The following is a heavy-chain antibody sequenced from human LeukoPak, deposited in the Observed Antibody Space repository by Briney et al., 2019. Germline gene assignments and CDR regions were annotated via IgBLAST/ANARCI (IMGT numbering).Heavy chain of an antibody. V-gene: IGHV3-64*01. J-gene: IGHJ4*02. Sequence: PGGSLRLSCAASGFTFSSYAMHWVRQAPGKGLEYVSTVSSNGVTTYYATSVKGRFTISRDNSKNTLSLQMGSLRAGDMAVYYCARGPRPPTIFGVVDYWGQGTLVTVSS. CDR3: ARGPRPPTIFGVVDY. CDR2: VSSNGVTT. CDR1: GFTFSSYA. D-gene: IGHD3-3*01.